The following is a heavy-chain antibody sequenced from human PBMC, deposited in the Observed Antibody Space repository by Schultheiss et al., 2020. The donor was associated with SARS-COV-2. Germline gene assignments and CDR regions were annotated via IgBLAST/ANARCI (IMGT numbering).Heavy chain of an antibody. V-gene: IGHV4-61*08. D-gene: IGHD6-13*01. CDR3: ARDPRVAATLSSLPDYFFDY. Sequence: SGPTLVKPTQTLTLTCTFSGFSLKTSGMRVSWIRQPPGKGLEWIGYIYYSGSTNYNPSLKSRVTISVDTSKNQFSLKLSSVTAADTAVYYCARDPRVAATLSSLPDYFFDYWGQGTLVTVSS. J-gene: IGHJ4*02. CDR1: GFSLKTSGMR. CDR2: IYYSGST.